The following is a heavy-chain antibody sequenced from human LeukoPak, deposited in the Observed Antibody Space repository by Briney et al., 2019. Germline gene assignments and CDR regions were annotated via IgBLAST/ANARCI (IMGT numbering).Heavy chain of an antibody. Sequence: GGSLRLSCAASGFTFSSYAMSWVRQAPGKGLEWVSAISGSGGSTYYADSVKGRFTISRDNSKNTLYLQMNSLRAGDTAVYYCATQGYCSSTSCYVSYYYGMDVWGKGTTVTVSS. D-gene: IGHD2-2*01. CDR3: ATQGYCSSTSCYVSYYYGMDV. CDR1: GFTFSSYA. V-gene: IGHV3-23*01. J-gene: IGHJ6*04. CDR2: ISGSGGST.